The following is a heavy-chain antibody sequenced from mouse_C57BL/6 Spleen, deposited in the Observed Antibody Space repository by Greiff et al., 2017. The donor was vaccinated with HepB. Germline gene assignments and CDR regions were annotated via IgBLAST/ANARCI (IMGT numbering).Heavy chain of an antibody. V-gene: IGHV10-1*01. CDR3: VSYDYDVGFAY. CDR1: GFSFNTYA. D-gene: IGHD2-4*01. J-gene: IGHJ3*01. CDR2: IRSKSNNYAT. Sequence: EVMLVESGGGLVQPKGSLKLSCAASGFSFNTYAMNWVRQAPGKGLEWVARIRSKSNNYATYYADSVKDRFTISRDDSESMLYLQMNNFKTEDTAMYYCVSYDYDVGFAYWGQGTLVTVSA.